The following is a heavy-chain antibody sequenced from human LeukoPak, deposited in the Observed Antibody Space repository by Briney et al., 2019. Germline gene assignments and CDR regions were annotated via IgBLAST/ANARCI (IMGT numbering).Heavy chain of an antibody. CDR3: AKEKYQLLYAFDI. CDR1: GFTFSSYG. D-gene: IGHD2-2*01. V-gene: IGHV3-23*01. CDR2: ISGSGGST. Sequence: GGSLRLSCAASGFTFSSYGMSWGRQAAGKGLEWVSAISGSGGSTYYADSVKGRFTISRDNSKNTLYLQMNSLRAEDTAVYYCAKEKYQLLYAFDIWGQGTMVTVSS. J-gene: IGHJ3*02.